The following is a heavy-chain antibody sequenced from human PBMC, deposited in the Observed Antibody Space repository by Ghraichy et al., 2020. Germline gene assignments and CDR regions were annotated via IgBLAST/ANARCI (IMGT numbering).Heavy chain of an antibody. D-gene: IGHD6-25*01. CDR2: IYVSGST. J-gene: IGHJ6*02. CDR1: GVSINGYY. CDR3: ARSVVPPGGFSYYFYGMDV. Sequence: SETLSLTCIVSGVSINGYYWSWIRQPAGKGLEWIGRIYVSGSTNYNPSLKSRVTMSVDTSKNQFSVTLNSVTAADTAIYYCARSVVPPGGFSYYFYGMDVWGQGTTVTVSS. V-gene: IGHV4-4*07.